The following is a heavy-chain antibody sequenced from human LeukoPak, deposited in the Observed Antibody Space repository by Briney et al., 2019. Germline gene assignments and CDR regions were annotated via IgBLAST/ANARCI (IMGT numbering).Heavy chain of an antibody. Sequence: SETLSLTCTVSGGSISSSSYYWGWIRQPPGKALEWIGSIYYSGSTYYNPSLKSRVTISVDTSKNQFSLKLSSVTAADTAVYYCARHVRKYQLLFWDMDVWGKGTTVTVSS. CDR1: GGSISSSSYY. CDR2: IYYSGST. D-gene: IGHD2-2*01. J-gene: IGHJ6*03. CDR3: ARHVRKYQLLFWDMDV. V-gene: IGHV4-39*01.